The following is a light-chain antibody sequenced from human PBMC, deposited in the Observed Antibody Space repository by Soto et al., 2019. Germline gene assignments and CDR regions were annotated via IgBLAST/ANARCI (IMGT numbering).Light chain of an antibody. CDR2: KAS. V-gene: IGKV1-5*03. Sequence: DIQMTQSPSTLSASVGDRVSITCRASQSVGNWLAWYQHKPGKAPNLLIYKASRLESGVPSRFSGSSSGTEFTLTLSSLQPDDFATYYCQQYHSFPYTFGQGTKLEIK. CDR3: QQYHSFPYT. CDR1: QSVGNW. J-gene: IGKJ2*01.